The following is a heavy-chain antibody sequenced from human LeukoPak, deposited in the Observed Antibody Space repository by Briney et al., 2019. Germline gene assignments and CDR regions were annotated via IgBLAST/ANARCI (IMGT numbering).Heavy chain of an antibody. CDR1: GGTFSSYA. D-gene: IGHD1-26*01. CDR2: IIPIFGTA. V-gene: IGHV1-69*05. Sequence: SVKVSCKASGGTFSSYAISWVRQAPGQGLEWMGGIIPIFGTANYAQKFQGRVTITTDESTSTAYMELSNLRSEDTAVYYCAREKRRSGGLGVYYYMDVWGKGTTVTVSS. J-gene: IGHJ6*03. CDR3: AREKRRSGGLGVYYYMDV.